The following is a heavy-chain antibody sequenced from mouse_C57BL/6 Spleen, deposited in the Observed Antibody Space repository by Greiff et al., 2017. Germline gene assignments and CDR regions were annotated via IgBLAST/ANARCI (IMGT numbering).Heavy chain of an antibody. CDR2: IDPETGGT. Sequence: QVQLKESGAELVRPGASVTLSCKASGYTFTDYEMHWVKQTPVHGLEWIGAIDPETGGTAYNQKFKGKAILTADKSSRTAYMELRSLTSEDAAVYYCTRDWAKGFAYWGQGTLVTVSA. CDR3: TRDWAKGFAY. CDR1: GYTFTDYE. V-gene: IGHV1-15*01. D-gene: IGHD4-1*01. J-gene: IGHJ3*01.